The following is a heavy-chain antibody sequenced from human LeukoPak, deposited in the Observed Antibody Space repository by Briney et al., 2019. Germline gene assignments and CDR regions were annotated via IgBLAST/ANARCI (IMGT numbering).Heavy chain of an antibody. CDR2: IYYSGTT. Sequence: SQTLSLTCTVSGVSISSGAYFWSWLRPPPGKGVEWIGFIYYSGTTYYNPSLKSRLTLSKDTSKNHFSLTLSSVTAADTAVYYCARAHGSGGDYFDYWGQGTLVTVSS. D-gene: IGHD5-12*01. V-gene: IGHV4-31*03. CDR1: GVSISSGAYF. CDR3: ARAHGSGGDYFDY. J-gene: IGHJ4*02.